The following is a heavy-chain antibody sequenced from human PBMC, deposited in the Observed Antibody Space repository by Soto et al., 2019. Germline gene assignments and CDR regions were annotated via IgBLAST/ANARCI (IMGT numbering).Heavy chain of an antibody. CDR2: TNSDGSDT. Sequence: PWGSLRLSCAASGFTFSSYWMYWVRQAPGKGLVWVSRTNSDGSDTSYADSVKGRFTISRDNAKNTLYLQMNSLRAEDTAVYYCARDRGWSLFDYWGQGT. CDR3: ARDRGWSLFDY. J-gene: IGHJ4*02. V-gene: IGHV3-74*01. D-gene: IGHD6-19*01. CDR1: GFTFSSYW.